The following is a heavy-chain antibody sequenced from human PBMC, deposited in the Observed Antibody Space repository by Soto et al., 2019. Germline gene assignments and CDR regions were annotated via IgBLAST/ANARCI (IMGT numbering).Heavy chain of an antibody. CDR1: GGSFSGYY. CDR3: ARQLVPAAYFDY. Sequence: SETLSLTCAVYGGSFSGYYWGWIRQPPGKGLEWIGEINHSGSTNYNPSLKSRVTISVDTSKNQFSLKLSSVTAADTAVYYCARQLVPAAYFDYWGQGTLVTVSS. D-gene: IGHD2-2*01. V-gene: IGHV4-34*01. CDR2: INHSGST. J-gene: IGHJ4*02.